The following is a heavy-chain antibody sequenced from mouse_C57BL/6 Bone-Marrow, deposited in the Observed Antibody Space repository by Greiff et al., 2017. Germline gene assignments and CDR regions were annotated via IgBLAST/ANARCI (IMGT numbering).Heavy chain of an antibody. J-gene: IGHJ3*01. CDR3: AREGWDYDGFAY. D-gene: IGHD2-4*01. CDR2: INPNNGGT. CDR1: GYTFTDYY. V-gene: IGHV1-26*01. Sequence: EVQLQQSGPELVKPGASVKISCKASGYTFTDYYMNWVKQSPGKSLEWIGDINPNNGGTSYNQKFKGKATLTVDKSSSTAYMELRSLTSEDSAVYYCAREGWDYDGFAYWGQGTLVTVSA.